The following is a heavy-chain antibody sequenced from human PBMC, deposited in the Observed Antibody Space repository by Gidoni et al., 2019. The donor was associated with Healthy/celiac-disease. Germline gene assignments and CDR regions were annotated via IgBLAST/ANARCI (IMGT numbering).Heavy chain of an antibody. CDR1: GGPISSSSYY. CDR3: ARDSGHYGMDV. CDR2: IYYSGRT. V-gene: IGHV4-39*02. D-gene: IGHD3-10*01. Sequence: QLQLQESGPGLVKPSETLSLTCTVSGGPISSSSYYWGWIRQPPGKELEWIGSIYYSGRTYYNPALKSRVTISVDTSKNQFSLKLSSVTAADTAVYYCARDSGHYGMDVWGQGTTVTVSS. J-gene: IGHJ6*02.